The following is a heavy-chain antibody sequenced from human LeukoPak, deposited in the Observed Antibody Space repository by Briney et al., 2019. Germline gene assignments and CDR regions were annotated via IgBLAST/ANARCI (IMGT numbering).Heavy chain of an antibody. D-gene: IGHD2-15*01. CDR2: IYYSGST. CDR3: ARLGSECSGGSCYSVIDY. J-gene: IGHJ4*02. V-gene: IGHV4-59*08. CDR1: GGSISSYY. Sequence: SETLSLTCTVSGGSISSYYWSWIRQPPGKGLEWIGYIYYSGSTNYNPSLKSRVTISVDTSKNQFSLKLSSVTAADTAVYYCARLGSECSGGSCYSVIDYWGQGTLVTVSS.